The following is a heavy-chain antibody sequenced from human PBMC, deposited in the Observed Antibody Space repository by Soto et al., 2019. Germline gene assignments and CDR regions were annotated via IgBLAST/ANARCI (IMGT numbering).Heavy chain of an antibody. V-gene: IGHV4-30-4*01. CDR3: ARHYDILTGGFDF. CDR2: IYYSGST. Sequence: SETLSLTCTVSGGSISSGDYYWSWIRQPPGKGLEWIGYIYYSGSTYYNPSLKSRVTISVDTSKNQFSLKLSSVTAADTAIYYCARHYDILTGGFDFWGHGTLVTVSS. CDR1: GGSISSGDYY. D-gene: IGHD3-9*01. J-gene: IGHJ4*01.